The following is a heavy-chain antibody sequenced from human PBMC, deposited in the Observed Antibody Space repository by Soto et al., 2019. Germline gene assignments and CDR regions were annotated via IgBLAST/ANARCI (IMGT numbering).Heavy chain of an antibody. J-gene: IGHJ6*03. Sequence: QVQLVQSGAEVKKPGASVKVSCKVSGYTLTELSMHWVRQAPGKGLEWMGGFDPEDGETICAQKFRGRVTMTEDTSTETADMELRRLRSEDTAADYCTTGSDVVPAAMRGTGQGSNYYYYLDVWGKGTPVTVSS. CDR1: GYTLTELS. D-gene: IGHD2-2*01. V-gene: IGHV1-24*01. CDR2: FDPEDGET. CDR3: TTGSDVVPAAMRGTGQGSNYYYYLDV.